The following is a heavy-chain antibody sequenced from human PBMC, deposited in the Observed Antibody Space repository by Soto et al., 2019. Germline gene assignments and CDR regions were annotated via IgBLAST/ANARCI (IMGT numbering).Heavy chain of an antibody. CDR3: ARDLGGWPDY. CDR1: GGTFSTYT. Sequence: GASVKVSCKASGGTFSTYTITWVRQAPGQGLEWMGRINASNGITKYAQKFQGRVTITRDTSASTAYMELSSLRSEDTAVYYCARDLGGWPDYWGQGTLVTVSS. J-gene: IGHJ4*02. CDR2: INASNGIT. V-gene: IGHV1-3*01. D-gene: IGHD2-15*01.